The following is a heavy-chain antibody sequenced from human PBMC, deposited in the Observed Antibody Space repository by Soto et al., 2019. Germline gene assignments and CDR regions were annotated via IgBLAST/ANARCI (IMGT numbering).Heavy chain of an antibody. V-gene: IGHV3-33*01. CDR1: GFTFSSYG. CDR3: ARDQRVGYCSGGSCYRRFDP. CDR2: IWYDGSNK. D-gene: IGHD2-15*01. Sequence: QVQLVESGGGVVQPGRSLRLSCAASGFTFSSYGMHWVRQAPGKGLEWVAVIWYDGSNKYYADSVKGRFTISRDNSKNTLYLQMNSLRAEDTAVYYCARDQRVGYCSGGSCYRRFDPWGQGTLVTVSS. J-gene: IGHJ5*02.